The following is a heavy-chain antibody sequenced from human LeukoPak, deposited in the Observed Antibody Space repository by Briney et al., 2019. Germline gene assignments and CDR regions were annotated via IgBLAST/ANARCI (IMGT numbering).Heavy chain of an antibody. CDR2: IIPMFGTA. V-gene: IGHV1-69*06. J-gene: IGHJ6*03. D-gene: IGHD2-8*01. CDR3: ARDRTKATMDV. CDR1: GGTFSRYA. Sequence: SVKVSCKASGGTFSRYAISWVRQAPGQGLEWMGGIIPMFGTANYAQKFQGRVTITADKSTTTAYMELRSLRSEDTAVYYCARDRTKATMDVWGKGTTVTISS.